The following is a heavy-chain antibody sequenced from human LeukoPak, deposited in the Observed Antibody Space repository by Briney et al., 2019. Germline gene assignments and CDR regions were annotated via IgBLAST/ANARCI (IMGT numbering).Heavy chain of an antibody. CDR1: GFTFNNYG. V-gene: IGHV3-33*01. D-gene: IGHD3-3*01. Sequence: GGSLRLSCAASGFTFNNYGIHWVRQAPGKGLEWVSFIMYDGTSKYYADSVKGRFTISRDNAKNSLYLQMNSLRAEDTAVYYCARDYELIDPWGQGTLVTVSS. CDR3: ARDYELIDP. J-gene: IGHJ5*02. CDR2: IMYDGTSK.